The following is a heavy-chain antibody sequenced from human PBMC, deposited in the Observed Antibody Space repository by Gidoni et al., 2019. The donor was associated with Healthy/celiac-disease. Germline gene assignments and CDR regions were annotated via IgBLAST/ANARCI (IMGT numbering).Heavy chain of an antibody. CDR2: ISYDGSNK. V-gene: IGHV3-30*18. D-gene: IGHD3-10*01. J-gene: IGHJ4*02. CDR3: AKDSGVTMVRGGGYFDY. CDR1: GFTFSSYG. Sequence: QVQLVESGGGVVQPGRSLRLSCAASGFTFSSYGMHWVRQAPGKGLEWVAVISYDGSNKYYADSVKGRFTISRDNSKNTLYLQMNSLRAEDTAVYYCAKDSGVTMVRGGGYFDYWGQGTLVTVSS.